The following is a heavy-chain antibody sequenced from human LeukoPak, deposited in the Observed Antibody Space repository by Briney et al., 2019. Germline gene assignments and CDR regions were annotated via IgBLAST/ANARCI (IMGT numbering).Heavy chain of an antibody. CDR2: MYDSGST. CDR3: ARAASSGWYNDY. CDR1: GGSISSYH. V-gene: IGHV4-59*01. Sequence: SETLSLTCTVSGGSISSYHWSWIRQPPGKGLEWIGYMYDSGSTNYNPSLKSRVTISVDTSKNQFSLKLSSVTAADTAVYYCARAASSGWYNDYWGQGTLVTVSS. J-gene: IGHJ4*02. D-gene: IGHD6-19*01.